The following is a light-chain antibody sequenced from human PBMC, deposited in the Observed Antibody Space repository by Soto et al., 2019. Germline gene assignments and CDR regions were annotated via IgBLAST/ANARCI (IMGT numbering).Light chain of an antibody. J-gene: IGKJ4*01. V-gene: IGKV1-27*01. CDR3: QKYESAPLT. Sequence: DIQMTQSPSSLSASVGDRVTITCRASQGINSYLAWYQQKPGKVPKLLIHAASTLQSVVPSRFSGSGSVTDFTLTIRSLQPEDVATYYCQKYESAPLTFGGGTKVDIK. CDR1: QGINSY. CDR2: AAS.